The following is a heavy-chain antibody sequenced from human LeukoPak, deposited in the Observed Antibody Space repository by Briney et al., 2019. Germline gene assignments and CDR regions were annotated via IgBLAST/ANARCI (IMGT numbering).Heavy chain of an antibody. V-gene: IGHV1-46*01. Sequence: ASVKVSCKASGYTFTSYFMHWVRQAPGQGLEWMGLINPRGGSTRYAQKFQGRVTMTRDMSTSTVYMELSSLRSEDTAVYYCARGDSDYGDYVRFDYWGQGTLVTVSS. CDR2: INPRGGST. CDR1: GYTFTSYF. J-gene: IGHJ4*02. D-gene: IGHD4-17*01. CDR3: ARGDSDYGDYVRFDY.